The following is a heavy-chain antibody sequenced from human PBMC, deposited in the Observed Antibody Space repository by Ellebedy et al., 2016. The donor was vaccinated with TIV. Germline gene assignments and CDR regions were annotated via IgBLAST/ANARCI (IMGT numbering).Heavy chain of an antibody. CDR2: VWFDGSLQ. Sequence: GESLKISCAASGFTFSAYGMHWVRQAPGKGLEWVALVWFDGSLQYYADSVRGRFSISRDNSKNTLFLQMNSLRAEDTAVYYCVRDRGRPDSFDLWGRGTMVIASS. CDR1: GFTFSAYG. V-gene: IGHV3-33*08. CDR3: VRDRGRPDSFDL. J-gene: IGHJ3*01.